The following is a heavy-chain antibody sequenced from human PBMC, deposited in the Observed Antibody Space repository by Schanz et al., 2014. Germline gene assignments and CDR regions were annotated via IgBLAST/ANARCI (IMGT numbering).Heavy chain of an antibody. CDR1: GYTFIDYY. CDR2: IDPNGGAT. CDR3: ARNPDGKNAGDFDY. Sequence: QVQLVQSGAEVKKPGASVKVSCKASGYTFIDYYMHWVRQAPGQGLEWVGWIDPNGGATNHAQMIQGRVTMTRDTSISTAYMELSGLTSDDTSVDFCARNPDGKNAGDFDYWGQGTLVTVSS. J-gene: IGHJ4*02. D-gene: IGHD2-2*01. V-gene: IGHV1-2*02.